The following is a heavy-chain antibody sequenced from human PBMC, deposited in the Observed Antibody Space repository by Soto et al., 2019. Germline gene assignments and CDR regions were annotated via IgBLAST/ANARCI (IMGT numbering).Heavy chain of an antibody. J-gene: IGHJ3*01. D-gene: IGHD1-26*01. Sequence: PGGSLRLSCAASGFNFSSDVMNWVRQTPGKGLEWVASIFGSGITTYYADSVKGRSTISRDNSKNTLHLQLNSLRAEDTALYYCAKSQSGSFFAAFDLWGQGSLVTVSS. V-gene: IGHV3-23*01. CDR2: IFGSGITT. CDR1: GFNFSSDV. CDR3: AKSQSGSFFAAFDL.